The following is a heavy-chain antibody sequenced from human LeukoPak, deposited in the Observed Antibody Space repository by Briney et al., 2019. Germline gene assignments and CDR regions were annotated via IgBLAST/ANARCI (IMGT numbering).Heavy chain of an antibody. V-gene: IGHV3-21*01. CDR1: GFTFSSYS. CDR3: ARTSTIAVAGEPDAFDI. CDR2: ISSSSSYI. Sequence: GGSLRLTCAASGFTFSSYSMNWVRQAPGKGLEWVSSISSSSSYIYYADSVKGRFTISRDNAKNSLYLQMNSLRAEDTAVYYCARTSTIAVAGEPDAFDIWGQGTMVTVSS. D-gene: IGHD6-19*01. J-gene: IGHJ3*02.